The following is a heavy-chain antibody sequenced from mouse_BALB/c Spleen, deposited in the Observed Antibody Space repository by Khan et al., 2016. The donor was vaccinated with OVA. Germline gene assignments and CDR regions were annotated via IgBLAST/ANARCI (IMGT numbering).Heavy chain of an antibody. CDR2: INTYTGEP. CDR3: ARMKPYWYFEL. CDR1: GYTFTNYG. J-gene: IGHJ1*01. V-gene: IGHV9-3-1*01. Sequence: QIQLVQSGPELKKPGETVKISCKASGYTFTNYGMNWVKQAPGKGLKWMGWINTYTGEPTYADDFKGRFAFSLETSASTAYLQINNLKNEDTAKXFCARMKPYWYFELWGEGTTVTVSS.